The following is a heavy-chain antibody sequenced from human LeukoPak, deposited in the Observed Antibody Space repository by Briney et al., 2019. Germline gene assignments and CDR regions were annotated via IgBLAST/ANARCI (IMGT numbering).Heavy chain of an antibody. D-gene: IGHD1-26*01. J-gene: IGHJ4*02. CDR3: VRAPDGGYDY. CDR1: GFTFSAYS. Sequence: GGSLRLSCTASGFTFSAYSMQWVRQAPGKGLEYISYVSSGGSVMYYADSVKGRFTISRDNAKKSVYLQMNSLRDEDMAIYYCVRAPDGGYDYWGQGALVTVSS. CDR2: VSSGGSVM. V-gene: IGHV3-48*02.